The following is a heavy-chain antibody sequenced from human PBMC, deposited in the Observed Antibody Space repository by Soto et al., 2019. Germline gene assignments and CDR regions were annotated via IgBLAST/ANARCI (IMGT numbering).Heavy chain of an antibody. Sequence: QVQLVQSGDEVKKPGASVKVSCKASGYTFTNYGINWVRQAPGQGLEWMGWISPYNGNTKYPQKLQGRVTMTTDTSTRTSYMELRSLRSDDTAVYFCARDGDRCTSTRCSPWPDTHFDLWGRGTLVTVSS. V-gene: IGHV1-18*01. CDR1: GYTFTNYG. J-gene: IGHJ2*01. CDR3: ARDGDRCTSTRCSPWPDTHFDL. CDR2: ISPYNGNT. D-gene: IGHD2-2*01.